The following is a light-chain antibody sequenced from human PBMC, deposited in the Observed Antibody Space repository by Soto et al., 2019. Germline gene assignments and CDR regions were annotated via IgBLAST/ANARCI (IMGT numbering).Light chain of an antibody. CDR1: SSDVGGYNY. CDR3: YSYAGSYTSV. CDR2: DVS. J-gene: IGLJ1*01. V-gene: IGLV2-11*01. Sequence: QSALTQPRSVSGSPGQSVTLSCTGTSSDVGGYNYVSWYQQHPGKAPKLMIYDVSKRPSGVPDRFSGSKSGNTASLTISGLQAEDEADYYCYSYAGSYTSVFGTGTKVTVL.